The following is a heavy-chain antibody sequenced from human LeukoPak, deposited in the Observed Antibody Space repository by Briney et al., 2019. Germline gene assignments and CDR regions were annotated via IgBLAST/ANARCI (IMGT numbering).Heavy chain of an antibody. J-gene: IGHJ4*02. CDR1: GYTVTDSY. D-gene: IGHD2-2*01. Sequence: APVKPSCKASGYTVTDSYIHWVPQAPRQQLEWMGWINPDSGGTNYAQEFQGRVTMTRDTSISTAYMELRRLRSDATAVYYCGRDPRIPVPGDYWGQGTLVTVSS. CDR2: INPDSGGT. V-gene: IGHV1-2*02. CDR3: GRDPRIPVPGDY.